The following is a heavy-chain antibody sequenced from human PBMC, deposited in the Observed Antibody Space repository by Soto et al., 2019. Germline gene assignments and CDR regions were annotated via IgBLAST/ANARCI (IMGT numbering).Heavy chain of an antibody. D-gene: IGHD4-17*01. V-gene: IGHV1-24*01. J-gene: IGHJ6*02. CDR3: ATDLLTTVTPAWYFYGMDV. Sequence: ASVKVSCKASGYTLTELSMHWVRQAPGKGLEWMGGFDPEDGETIYAQKFQGRVTMTEDTSTDTAYMELSSLRSEDTAVYYCATDLLTTVTPAWYFYGMDVWGQGTTVTVSS. CDR1: GYTLTELS. CDR2: FDPEDGET.